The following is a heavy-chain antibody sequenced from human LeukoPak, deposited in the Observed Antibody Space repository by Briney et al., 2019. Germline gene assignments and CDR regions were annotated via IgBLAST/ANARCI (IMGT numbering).Heavy chain of an antibody. CDR2: INHSGST. CDR3: ARVDSSGWYFDY. CDR1: GDSITSDKW. D-gene: IGHD6-19*01. J-gene: IGHJ4*02. V-gene: IGHV4-4*02. Sequence: SETLSLTCAVSGDSITSDKWWTWVRQPPGKGLEWIGEINHSGSTNYNPSLKSRVTISVDTSKNQFSLKLSSVTAADTAVYYCARVDSSGWYFDYWGQGTLVTVSS.